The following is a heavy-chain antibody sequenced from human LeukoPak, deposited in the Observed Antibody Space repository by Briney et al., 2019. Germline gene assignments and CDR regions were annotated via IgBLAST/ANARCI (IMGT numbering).Heavy chain of an antibody. V-gene: IGHV3-33*01. CDR1: GFTFSSHG. Sequence: GGSLRLSCAASGFTFSSHGMHWVRQAPGKGLEWVAVIWYDGSDKYYADSVKGRFTISRDNSKNTLYLQMNSLRAEDTAVYYCARDSDGADFDYWGQGTLVTVSS. D-gene: IGHD4-17*01. CDR2: IWYDGSDK. CDR3: ARDSDGADFDY. J-gene: IGHJ4*02.